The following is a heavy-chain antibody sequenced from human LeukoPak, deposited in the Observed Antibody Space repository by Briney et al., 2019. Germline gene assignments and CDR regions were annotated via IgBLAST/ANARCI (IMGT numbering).Heavy chain of an antibody. CDR3: AVPRYCSSTSCYSWGAFDI. V-gene: IGHV3-74*01. J-gene: IGHJ3*02. Sequence: GGSLRLSCAASEFTFSSYWMHWVRQAPGKGLVWVSRISGDGRSTSYADSVKGRFTISRDNAKNTMYLQMNSLRAEDTAVYYCAVPRYCSSTSCYSWGAFDIWGQGTMVTVSS. CDR1: EFTFSSYW. CDR2: ISGDGRST. D-gene: IGHD2-2*02.